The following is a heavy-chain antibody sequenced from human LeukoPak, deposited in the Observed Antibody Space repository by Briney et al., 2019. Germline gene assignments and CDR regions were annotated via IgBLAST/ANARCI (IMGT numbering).Heavy chain of an antibody. V-gene: IGHV3-30-3*01. D-gene: IGHD3-3*01. CDR1: GFTFSSCA. CDR2: ISYDGSNK. Sequence: PGRSLRLSCAASGFTFSSCAMHWVRQAPGKGLEWVAIISYDGSNKDYADSVKGRFTISRDNSKNTLYLQMNSLRAEDTAVYYCARDPNDGDFWSGYSYYFDYWGQGTLVTVSS. CDR3: ARDPNDGDFWSGYSYYFDY. J-gene: IGHJ4*02.